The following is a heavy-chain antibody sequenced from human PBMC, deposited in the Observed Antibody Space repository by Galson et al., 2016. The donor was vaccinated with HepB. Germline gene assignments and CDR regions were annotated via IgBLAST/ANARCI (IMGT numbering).Heavy chain of an antibody. CDR3: ARHEYSSGWYDYFDY. D-gene: IGHD6-19*01. Sequence: SLRLSCAASGFTVSSNHMSWVRQAPGKGLGWVSVIYSGGSTYYADSVKGRFTISRHNSKNTLYLQMNSLRAEDTAVYYCARHEYSSGWYDYFDYWGQGTLVTVSS. V-gene: IGHV3-53*04. CDR2: IYSGGST. J-gene: IGHJ4*02. CDR1: GFTVSSNH.